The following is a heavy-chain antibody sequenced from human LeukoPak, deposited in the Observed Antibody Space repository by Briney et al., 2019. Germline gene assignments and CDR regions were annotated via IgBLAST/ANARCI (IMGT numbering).Heavy chain of an antibody. J-gene: IGHJ4*02. D-gene: IGHD2/OR15-2a*01. CDR3: ARLTIYASGEDS. Sequence: PSETLSLTCTVSGGSISSYYWSWIRQPPGKGLEWIGYIYYSGSTYYDPSLKSRVTISVDTSKNQFSLKLSSVTAADAAVYYCARLTIYASGEDSWGQGTLVTVSS. V-gene: IGHV4-59*08. CDR2: IYYSGST. CDR1: GGSISSYY.